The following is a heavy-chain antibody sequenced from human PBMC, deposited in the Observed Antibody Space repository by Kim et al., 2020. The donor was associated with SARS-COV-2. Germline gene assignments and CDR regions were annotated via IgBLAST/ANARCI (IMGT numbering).Heavy chain of an antibody. CDR2: IIPILDTP. Sequence: SVKVSCKASGGTFTKYIISWVRQAPGQGLEWLGRIIPILDTPIYAQNFQGRVTLTADKSTATAYMELTNLRSDDTAVYYCASEYNVSPAYNTLLGWFYAWGQGTLVTVSS. CDR1: GGTFTKYI. V-gene: IGHV1-69*08. CDR3: ASEYNVSPAYNTLLGWFYA. J-gene: IGHJ5*02. D-gene: IGHD2-21*01.